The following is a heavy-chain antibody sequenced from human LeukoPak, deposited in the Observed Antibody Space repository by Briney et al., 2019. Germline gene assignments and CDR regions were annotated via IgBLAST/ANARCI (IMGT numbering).Heavy chain of an antibody. D-gene: IGHD6-19*01. CDR2: ISSSSSYI. V-gene: IGHV3-21*01. CDR1: GFTFSSYS. CDR3: ARDQVAVAGGAFDI. J-gene: IGHJ3*02. Sequence: PGGSLRLSCAASGFTFSSYSMNWVRQAPGKGLEWVSSISSSSSYIYYADSVKGRFTISRDNAKNSLYLQMNSLRAEDTAVYYCARDQVAVAGGAFDIWGQGTMVTVSS.